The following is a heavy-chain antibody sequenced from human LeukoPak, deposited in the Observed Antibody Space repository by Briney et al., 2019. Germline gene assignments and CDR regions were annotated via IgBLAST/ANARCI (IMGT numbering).Heavy chain of an antibody. J-gene: IGHJ4*02. CDR3: ARVSEYSYGYFDY. CDR2: IYHSGST. CDR1: GGSISSGGYS. D-gene: IGHD5-18*01. Sequence: PSETPSLTCAVSGGSISSGGYSWSWIRQPPGKGLEWIGYIYHSGSTYYNPSLKSRVTISVDRSKNQFSLKLSSVTAADTAVYYCARVSEYSYGYFDYWGQGTLVTVSS. V-gene: IGHV4-30-2*01.